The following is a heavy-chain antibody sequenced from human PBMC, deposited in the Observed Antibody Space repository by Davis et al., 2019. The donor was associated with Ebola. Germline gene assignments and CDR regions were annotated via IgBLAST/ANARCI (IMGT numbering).Heavy chain of an antibody. J-gene: IGHJ6*04. D-gene: IGHD3-10*01. Sequence: AASVKVSCKASGYTFTDYYMHWVRQAPGQGLEWMGRINPNSGGTNYAQKFQGRVTMTRDTSSSTVHLELRRLRSDDTAVYYCARDYRQFRLFGELGTVGVGVWGKRTTVTVS. CDR3: ARDYRQFRLFGELGTVGVGV. V-gene: IGHV1-2*06. CDR2: INPNSGGT. CDR1: GYTFTDYY.